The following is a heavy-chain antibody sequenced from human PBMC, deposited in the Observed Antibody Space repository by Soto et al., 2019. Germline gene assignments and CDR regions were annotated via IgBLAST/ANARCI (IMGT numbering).Heavy chain of an antibody. CDR2: IKQDGSEK. Sequence: GGSLRLSCAASGFTFSGYWMSWVRQAPGKGLEWVANIKQDGSEKYYVDSVKGRFTISRDNAKNSLYLQMNSLRAEDTAVYYCAREGPYQLLSEDYYYYYMDVWGKGTTVTVSS. CDR1: GFTFSGYW. D-gene: IGHD2-2*01. J-gene: IGHJ6*03. CDR3: AREGPYQLLSEDYYYYYMDV. V-gene: IGHV3-7*01.